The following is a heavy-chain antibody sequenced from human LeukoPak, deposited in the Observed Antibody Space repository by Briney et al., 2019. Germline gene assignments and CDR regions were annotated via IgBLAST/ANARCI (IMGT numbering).Heavy chain of an antibody. CDR1: GFIFSDYW. Sequence: PGGSLRLSCSASGFIFSDYWMHCVRQAPGKGPVWVARINSDGKIVTHADSVKGRFTISRDSATDTVYLQMNSLRAEDTAVYYCVRGLGDVWGKGTSVTVYS. CDR2: INSDGKIV. CDR3: VRGLGDV. V-gene: IGHV3-74*01. J-gene: IGHJ6*04. D-gene: IGHD4-11*01.